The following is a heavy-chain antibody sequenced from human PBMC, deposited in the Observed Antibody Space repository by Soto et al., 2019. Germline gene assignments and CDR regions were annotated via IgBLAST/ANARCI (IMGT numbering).Heavy chain of an antibody. CDR1: GFTFSSYE. CDR2: ISYDRSNK. J-gene: IGHJ6*02. Sequence: GGSLRLSCAASGFTFSSYEMHWVRQTPGKGLEWVAIISYDRSNKYYADSVKGRFTFSRDNSKNVLYLQMNSLRVEDAAVYYCVRRSTLSYHGMDVWGQGTTVTVSS. V-gene: IGHV3-30*04. D-gene: IGHD4-4*01. CDR3: VRRSTLSYHGMDV.